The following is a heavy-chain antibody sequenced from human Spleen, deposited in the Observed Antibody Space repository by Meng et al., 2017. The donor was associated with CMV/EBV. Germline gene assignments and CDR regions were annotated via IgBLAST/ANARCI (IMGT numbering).Heavy chain of an antibody. D-gene: IGHD3-10*01. CDR3: IGRQRGEKLT. Sequence: EVRSVGSGVGFVQPWGSLKLSCAASGFTFSDSAIHWVRQASGKGLEWVGRITSKANNYATLYAASVKGRFTISRDDSKNTAYLQMTSLKTEDTAVYYCIGRQRGEKLTWGQGTLVTVSS. J-gene: IGHJ5*02. CDR2: ITSKANNYAT. V-gene: IGHV3-73*02. CDR1: GFTFSDSA.